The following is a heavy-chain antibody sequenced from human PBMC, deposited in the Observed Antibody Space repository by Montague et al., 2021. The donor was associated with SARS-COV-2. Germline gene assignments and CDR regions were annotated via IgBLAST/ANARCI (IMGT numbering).Heavy chain of an antibody. J-gene: IGHJ6*02. Sequence: SLRLSCAASGLTVSSNYMSWVRQAPGKGLEWVSVIYSGGSTYYADSVKGRFSISRDNSKNTLYLQMNSLRDEDTAVYYCARDSYGVDVWGQGTTVTVSS. CDR2: IYSGGST. CDR3: ARDSYGVDV. CDR1: GLTVSSNY. V-gene: IGHV3-66*02.